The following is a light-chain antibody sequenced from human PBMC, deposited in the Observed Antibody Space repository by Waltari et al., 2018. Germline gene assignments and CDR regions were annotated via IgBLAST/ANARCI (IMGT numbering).Light chain of an antibody. CDR3: QQYSTSSLLT. CDR2: KAS. CDR1: QSISSW. Sequence: DIQMTQSPSTLSASVGDRVNITCRASQSISSWLAWYQHKSGKAPKLLIYKASILESGVPSRFSGSGSGTEFTLTISSLQPDDLATYYCQQYSTSSLLTFGGGTKVEI. J-gene: IGKJ4*01. V-gene: IGKV1-5*03.